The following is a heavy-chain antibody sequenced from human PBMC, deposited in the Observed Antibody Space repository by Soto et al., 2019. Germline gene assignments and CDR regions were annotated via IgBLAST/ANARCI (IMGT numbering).Heavy chain of an antibody. CDR3: ARYSYGLFDY. V-gene: IGHV4-59*01. CDR2: IYYSGST. Sequence: PSETLSLTCTVFGGSISSYYWSWIRQPPGKGLEWIGYIYYSGSTNYNPSLKSRVTISVDTSKNQFSLKLSSVTAADTAVYYCARYSYGLFDYWGQGTLVTVSS. J-gene: IGHJ4*02. D-gene: IGHD5-18*01. CDR1: GGSISSYY.